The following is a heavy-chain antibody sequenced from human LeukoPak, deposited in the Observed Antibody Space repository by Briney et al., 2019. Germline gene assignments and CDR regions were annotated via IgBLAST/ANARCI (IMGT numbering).Heavy chain of an antibody. CDR1: GYTFTSYD. V-gene: IGHV1-8*01. Sequence: GASVKVSCKASGYTFTSYDINWVRQATGQGLEWMGWMNPNSGNTGYAQKFQGRVTMTRNTSISTAYMELSSLRSEDTAVYYCARGERWELLGYYYYYYMDVWGKGTTVTVSS. J-gene: IGHJ6*03. CDR2: MNPNSGNT. D-gene: IGHD1-26*01. CDR3: ARGERWELLGYYYYYYMDV.